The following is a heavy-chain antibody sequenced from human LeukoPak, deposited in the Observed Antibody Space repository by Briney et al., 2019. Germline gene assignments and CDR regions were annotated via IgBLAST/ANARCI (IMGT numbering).Heavy chain of an antibody. CDR3: ANDIVVVPAATSDY. J-gene: IGHJ4*02. D-gene: IGHD2-2*01. CDR2: ISGSGGST. V-gene: IGHV3-23*01. Sequence: GGSLRLSCAASGFTFSSYAMSCVRQSPGKGLECVSAISGSGGSTYYADSVKGRFTISRDNSKNTLYLQMNSLRAEDTAVYYCANDIVVVPAATSDYWGQGTLVTVSS. CDR1: GFTFSSYA.